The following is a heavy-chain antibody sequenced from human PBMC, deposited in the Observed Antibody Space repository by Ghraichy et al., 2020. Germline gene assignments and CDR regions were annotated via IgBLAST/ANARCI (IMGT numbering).Heavy chain of an antibody. Sequence: GGSLRLSCAASGFTLNNNWMSWVRQAPGEGPEWLANINQGGSEENYVDSVKGRFTISRDNVKNLLYLQLNSLTAEDTAVYYCVKGGGSGWPFDCWGQGTLVTVSS. D-gene: IGHD6-19*01. CDR3: VKGGGSGWPFDC. CDR2: INQGGSEE. CDR1: GFTLNNNW. J-gene: IGHJ4*02. V-gene: IGHV3-7*03.